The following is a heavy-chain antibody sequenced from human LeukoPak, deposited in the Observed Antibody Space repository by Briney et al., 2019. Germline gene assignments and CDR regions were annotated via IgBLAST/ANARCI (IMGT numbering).Heavy chain of an antibody. CDR3: ARSQANEGMGY. V-gene: IGHV4-38-2*01. D-gene: IGHD1-1*01. CDR1: GYSISSGYY. Sequence: SETLSLTCVVSGYSISSGYYWGWVRQPPGKGLEWIGSIYHSGRTYYNPSLMGRVTLSVDTSKNQFSPRLSSVTAADTAVYYCARSQANEGMGYWGQGALVTVSS. CDR2: IYHSGRT. J-gene: IGHJ4*02.